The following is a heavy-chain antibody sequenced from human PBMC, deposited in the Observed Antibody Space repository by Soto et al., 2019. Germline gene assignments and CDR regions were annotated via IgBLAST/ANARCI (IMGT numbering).Heavy chain of an antibody. D-gene: IGHD2-15*01. J-gene: IGHJ6*02. CDR3: ARHLTYCSAGSCYADFPYYGMDV. CDR2: IYYSGST. Sequence: PSETLSLTRPVSGGCITSYYGCWIQQPPGKGLEWIGYIYYSGSTYYNPSLKSRVTISVDTSKNQFSLKLSSVTAADTAVYYCARHLTYCSAGSCYADFPYYGMDVWGQGTTVTVSS. CDR1: GGCITSYY. V-gene: IGHV4-59*08.